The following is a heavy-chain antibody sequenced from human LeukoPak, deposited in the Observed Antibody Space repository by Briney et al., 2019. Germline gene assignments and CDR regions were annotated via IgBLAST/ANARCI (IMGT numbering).Heavy chain of an antibody. CDR2: IYYSGST. CDR3: ARVTGYYGSGSYRTRVYYFDY. Sequence: SETLSLTCTVSGGSISSYYWSWIRQPPGKGLEWIGYIYYSGSTNYNPSLKSRVTISVDTSKNQFSLKLSSVTAADTAVYYCARVTGYYGSGSYRTRVYYFDYWGQGTLVTVSS. CDR1: GGSISSYY. D-gene: IGHD3-10*01. J-gene: IGHJ4*02. V-gene: IGHV4-59*01.